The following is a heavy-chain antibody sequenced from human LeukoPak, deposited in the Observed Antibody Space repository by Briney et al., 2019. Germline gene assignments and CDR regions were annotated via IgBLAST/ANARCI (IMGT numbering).Heavy chain of an antibody. CDR2: ISSSGSYI. CDR3: AKDLWYSASSCFDY. Sequence: GGSLRLSCAASGFTFSSYSMNWVRQAPGKGLEWVSSISSSGSYIYYADSVKGRFTISRDTSKNTLYLQMNSPRAEDTAIYYCAKDLWYSASSCFDYWGQGTLVTVSS. CDR1: GFTFSSYS. V-gene: IGHV3-21*04. D-gene: IGHD6-13*01. J-gene: IGHJ4*02.